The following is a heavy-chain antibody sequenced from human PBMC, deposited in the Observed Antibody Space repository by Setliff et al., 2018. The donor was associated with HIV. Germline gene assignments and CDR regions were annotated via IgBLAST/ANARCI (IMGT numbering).Heavy chain of an antibody. Sequence: SETLSLTCTVSGASINSGSHNWGWIRQPPGKGLEWIATLHYTGTTYYNPSLKSRVTISTDTSKHQFSLKLSSVTAADTAVYYCARRIQLRDSSGRSCWTFDISGQGTMVTVSS. CDR3: ARRIQLRDSSGRSCWTFDI. CDR1: GASINSGSHN. J-gene: IGHJ3*02. D-gene: IGHD2-15*01. CDR2: LHYTGTT. V-gene: IGHV4-39*01.